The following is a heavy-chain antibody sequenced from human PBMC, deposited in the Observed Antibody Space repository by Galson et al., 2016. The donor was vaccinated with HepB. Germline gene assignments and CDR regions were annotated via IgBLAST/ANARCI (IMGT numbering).Heavy chain of an antibody. Sequence: SLRLSCAASGFNFEDYAMHWVRQAPGKGLEWVSGINWNGRSVEYAGSAKGRFTISRDNAKKALFLQMNSLRPEDTAFYYGAKGFTAVAGPLRTAPGHWGQGTLVIVSS. D-gene: IGHD6-19*01. CDR1: GFNFEDYA. V-gene: IGHV3-9*01. CDR2: INWNGRSV. CDR3: AKGFTAVAGPLRTAPGH. J-gene: IGHJ4*02.